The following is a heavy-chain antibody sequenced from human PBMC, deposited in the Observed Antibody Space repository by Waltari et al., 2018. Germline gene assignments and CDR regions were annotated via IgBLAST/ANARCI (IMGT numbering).Heavy chain of an antibody. D-gene: IGHD1-26*01. V-gene: IGHV5-51*03. CDR2: IYPGDSDT. J-gene: IGHJ6*02. CDR3: ARRENGMDV. Sequence: EVQLVQSGAEGKKPGASLKISCKGSGYCCTSSWNGWVRQMPGKGLEWMGIIYPGDSDTRYSPSFQGKVTISADKSISTAYLQWSSLKASDTAMYYCARRENGMDVWGQGTTVTVSS. CDR1: GYCCTSSW.